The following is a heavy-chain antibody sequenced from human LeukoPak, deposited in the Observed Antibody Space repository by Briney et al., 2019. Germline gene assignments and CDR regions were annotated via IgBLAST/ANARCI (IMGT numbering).Heavy chain of an antibody. CDR2: IDPNSGGT. J-gene: IGHJ4*02. D-gene: IGHD6-13*01. V-gene: IGHV1-2*02. CDR1: GYTFTGYY. CDR3: ARGGVWSSSWYLRFGLNQLPFDY. Sequence: GASVKVSCKASGYTFTGYYMHWVRQAPGQGLEWMGWIDPNSGGTNYAQKFQGRVTMTRDTSISTAYMELSRLTFEDTAVYYCARGGVWSSSWYLRFGLNQLPFDYWGQGTLVTVSS.